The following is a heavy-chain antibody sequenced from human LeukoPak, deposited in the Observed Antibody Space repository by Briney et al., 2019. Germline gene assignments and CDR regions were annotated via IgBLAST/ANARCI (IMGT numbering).Heavy chain of an antibody. CDR2: IKSKAYGGTT. Sequence: KPGGSLRLSCTGSGFTFGDYAMSWFRQAPGKGLEWVSFIKSKAYGGTTEYAASVKGRFIVSRDDSKSIAYLHMNSLKTEDTAVYYCSRTRSVAGSSIYFDYWGQGTLVTVSS. CDR1: GFTFGDYA. J-gene: IGHJ4*02. D-gene: IGHD6-19*01. V-gene: IGHV3-49*05. CDR3: SRTRSVAGSSIYFDY.